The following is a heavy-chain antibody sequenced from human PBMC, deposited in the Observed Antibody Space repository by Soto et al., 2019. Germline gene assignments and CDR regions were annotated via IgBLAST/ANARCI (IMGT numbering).Heavy chain of an antibody. J-gene: IGHJ5*02. CDR3: ARDYYDSSGYSNWFDP. V-gene: IGHV1-18*01. D-gene: IGHD3-22*01. CDR2: INVYNGNT. CDR1: GYTFTNYG. Sequence: ASVKVSCKASGYTFTNYGISWVRQAPGQGLEWMGWINVYNGNTKYAQKLQGRVTMTTDTSTSTAYMELRSLRSDDTAVYYCARDYYDSSGYSNWFDPWGQGNLLTVSS.